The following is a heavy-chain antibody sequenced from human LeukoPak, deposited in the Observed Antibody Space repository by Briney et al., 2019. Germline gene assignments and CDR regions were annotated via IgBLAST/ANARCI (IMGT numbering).Heavy chain of an antibody. CDR2: IKQDGSEK. V-gene: IGHV3-7*01. J-gene: IGHJ4*02. CDR3: ARDLHYYGSGSYVY. D-gene: IGHD3-10*01. CDR1: GFTFSSYW. Sequence: GSLRLSCAASGFTFSSYWMSWVRQAPGKGLEWVANIKQDGSEKYYVDSVKGRFTISRDNAKNSLYLQMNSLRAEDTAVYYCARDLHYYGSGSYVYWGQGTLVTVSS.